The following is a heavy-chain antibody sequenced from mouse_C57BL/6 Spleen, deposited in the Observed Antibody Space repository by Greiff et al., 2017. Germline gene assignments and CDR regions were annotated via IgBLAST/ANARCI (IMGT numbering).Heavy chain of an antibody. CDR1: GFTFSSYG. CDR3: ASRANWSFDY. D-gene: IGHD4-1*01. Sequence: EVKLMESGGDLVKPGGSLKLSCAASGFTFSSYGMSWVRQTPDKRLEWVATISSGGSYTYYPDSVKGRFTISRDNAKNTLYLQMSSLKSEVTAMYYCASRANWSFDYWGQGTTLTVSS. CDR2: ISSGGSYT. V-gene: IGHV5-6*02. J-gene: IGHJ2*01.